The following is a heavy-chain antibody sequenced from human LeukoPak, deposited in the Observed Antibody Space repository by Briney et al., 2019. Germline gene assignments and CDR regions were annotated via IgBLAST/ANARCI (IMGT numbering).Heavy chain of an antibody. Sequence: SETLSLTCSVSGGSISSDGYYWSWIRQHPGKGLAWIGHIHYTGSTYYNPSLKSRAIISIDTSKNQFSLRLSSVTAADTALYYCGRVPFGQQLVWCYFDYWGQGILVPVSS. CDR1: GGSISSDGYY. V-gene: IGHV4-31*03. CDR2: IHYTGST. CDR3: GRVPFGQQLVWCYFDY. J-gene: IGHJ4*02. D-gene: IGHD6-13*01.